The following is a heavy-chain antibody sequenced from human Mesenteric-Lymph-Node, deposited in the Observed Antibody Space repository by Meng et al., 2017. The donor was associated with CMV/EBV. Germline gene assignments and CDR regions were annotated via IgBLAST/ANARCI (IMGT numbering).Heavy chain of an antibody. CDR3: AKAGTGLYYFDS. Sequence: GESLKISCKDSGYRFTSYWIGWVRQMPGKGLEWMGIIYPGDSDTRYSPSFQGQVTISADRSIDTTYLEYSSLEASDTAMYYCAKAGTGLYYFDSWGQGTQVTVSS. D-gene: IGHD3/OR15-3a*01. J-gene: IGHJ4*02. V-gene: IGHV5-51*06. CDR1: GYRFTSYW. CDR2: IYPGDSDT.